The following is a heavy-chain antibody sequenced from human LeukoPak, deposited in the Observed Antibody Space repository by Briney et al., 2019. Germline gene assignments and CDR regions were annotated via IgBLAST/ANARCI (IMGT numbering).Heavy chain of an antibody. V-gene: IGHV1-8*01. Sequence: ASVKVSCKTSGYTFTTYDINWVRQAIGQGLEWMGWMSPNSGNTGHAQKFQGRVTMTRNTSISTAYMELSSLRSEDTAIYYCARRRFGSGSYYSDYWGQGTLVTVSS. CDR1: GYTFTTYD. CDR2: MSPNSGNT. J-gene: IGHJ4*02. D-gene: IGHD3-10*01. CDR3: ARRRFGSGSYYSDY.